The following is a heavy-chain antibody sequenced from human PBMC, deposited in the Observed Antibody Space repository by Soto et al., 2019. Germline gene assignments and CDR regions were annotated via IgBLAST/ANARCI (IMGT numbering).Heavy chain of an antibody. CDR1: GGTFSSYA. J-gene: IGHJ6*04. V-gene: IGHV1-69*01. Sequence: QVQLMQSGAEVKKPGSSVKVSCKASGGTFSSYAISWVRQAPGQGLEWMGGIIPIFGTANYAQKFQDRVTITADAPTSTAYMGLGSLRSEDTAFYYCARVVGLNVGMAVRSNYSAMDVWGKGTTVTVPS. D-gene: IGHD6-19*01. CDR3: ARVVGLNVGMAVRSNYSAMDV. CDR2: IIPIFGTA.